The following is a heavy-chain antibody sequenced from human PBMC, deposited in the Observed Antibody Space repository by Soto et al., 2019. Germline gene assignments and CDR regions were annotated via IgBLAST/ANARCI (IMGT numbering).Heavy chain of an antibody. J-gene: IGHJ4*02. CDR1: GFTFGDYT. Sequence: AGGSLRLSCTASGFTFGDYTVHWVRQAPGKGLEWVSLITWDGINIEYADSVRGRFTISRDNSKNSLYLQMNGLRHEDTAFYYCAKDGIAWHWGQGTLVTVSS. CDR2: ITWDGINI. CDR3: AKDGIAWH. D-gene: IGHD2-15*01. V-gene: IGHV3-43*01.